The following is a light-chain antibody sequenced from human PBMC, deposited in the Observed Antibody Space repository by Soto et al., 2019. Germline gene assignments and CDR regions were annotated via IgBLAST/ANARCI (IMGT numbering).Light chain of an antibody. CDR3: QQYASSPLT. CDR1: QSVGRNY. Sequence: EIVLTQSPDTLSVSPGERATLSCRASQSVGRNYLAWYQQKPGQAPRLLIHGASNRATGVPDRFSGSASGTEFTLTISRLEPEDFAVYYCQQYASSPLTFGGGTKVETK. J-gene: IGKJ4*01. CDR2: GAS. V-gene: IGKV3-20*01.